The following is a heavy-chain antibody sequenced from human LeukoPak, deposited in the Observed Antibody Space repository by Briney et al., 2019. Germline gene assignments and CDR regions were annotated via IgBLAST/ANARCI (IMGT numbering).Heavy chain of an antibody. Sequence: GGSLRLSCAASGFTFSKYGMHWVRQAPGKGLEWVAVISYDGGEQHYGDSVKGRFSISRDDSKSTIYLQMNSLTVEDTALYYCAKPRTFYDILTVSFQQWGQGTWVSVSS. J-gene: IGHJ1*01. CDR1: GFTFSKYG. D-gene: IGHD3-9*01. V-gene: IGHV3-30*18. CDR3: AKPRTFYDILTVSFQQ. CDR2: ISYDGGEQ.